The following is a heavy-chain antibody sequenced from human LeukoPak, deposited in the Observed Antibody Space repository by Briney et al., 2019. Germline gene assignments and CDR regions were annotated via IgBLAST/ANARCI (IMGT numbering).Heavy chain of an antibody. CDR2: MNPNSGNT. V-gene: IGHV1-8*01. CDR3: ASPTKQDTVVDQYSGSTRHYYGMDV. CDR1: GYTFSNYD. Sequence: ASVKVSCKASGYTFSNYDINWVRQAPGQGLEWMGWMNPNSGNTGSAQKFQGRVTMTRSTSISTAYMELTSLRSEDTAVYYCASPTKQDTVVDQYSGSTRHYYGMDVWGQGTTVFVSS. J-gene: IGHJ6*02. D-gene: IGHD5-12*01.